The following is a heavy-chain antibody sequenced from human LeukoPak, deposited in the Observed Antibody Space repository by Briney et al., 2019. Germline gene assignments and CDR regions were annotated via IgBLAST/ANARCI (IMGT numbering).Heavy chain of an antibody. CDR3: ASSGEPFDY. Sequence: GESLRLSCAASGFTFSSYSMNWVRQAPGKGLEWVSYISSSSSTIYYADSVKGRFTISRDNAKNSLYLQMNSLRAEDTAVYYCASSGEPFDYWGQGTLVTVSS. CDR1: GFTFSSYS. J-gene: IGHJ4*02. CDR2: ISSSSSTI. V-gene: IGHV3-48*01. D-gene: IGHD3-10*01.